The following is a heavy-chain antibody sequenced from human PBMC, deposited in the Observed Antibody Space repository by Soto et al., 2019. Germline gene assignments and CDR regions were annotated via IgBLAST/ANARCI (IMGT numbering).Heavy chain of an antibody. CDR3: ARDSYGSGSYDFDY. V-gene: IGHV4-4*02. J-gene: IGHJ4*02. CDR1: GGSISSGDYY. Sequence: SETLSLTCTVSGGSISSGDYYWSWVRQPPGKGLEWIGEIYHSGSTNYNPSLKSRVTISVDKSKNQFSLKLSSVTAADTAVYYCARDSYGSGSYDFDYWGQGTLVTVSS. D-gene: IGHD3-10*01. CDR2: IYHSGST.